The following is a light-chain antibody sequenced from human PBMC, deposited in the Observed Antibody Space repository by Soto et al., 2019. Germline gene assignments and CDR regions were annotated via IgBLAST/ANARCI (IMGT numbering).Light chain of an antibody. V-gene: IGKV1-39*01. J-gene: IGKJ1*01. CDR2: AS. CDR1: QSINSD. Sequence: DIQMTQSPSSLSASIGDRVTITCRASQSINSDLCWYQQKPGNAPKLLMYASILQGGVPSRFSGSGSGTDFTLTITRLQPEDFATYYCQQGHGTFGQGTKVEVK. CDR3: QQGHGT.